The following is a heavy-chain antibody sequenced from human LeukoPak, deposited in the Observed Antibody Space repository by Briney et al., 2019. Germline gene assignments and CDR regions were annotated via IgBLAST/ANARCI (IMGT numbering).Heavy chain of an antibody. CDR3: AKDFALVGELSFRLDAFHI. Sequence: GGSLRLSCAASGFTFSSYGMHWVRQAPGKGLEWVAVISYDGSNKYYADSVKGRFTISRDNSKNTLYVQMNSLRAEDTAIYYCAKDFALVGELSFRLDAFHIWGQGTMVTVSS. J-gene: IGHJ3*02. CDR2: ISYDGSNK. CDR1: GFTFSSYG. V-gene: IGHV3-30*18. D-gene: IGHD3-16*02.